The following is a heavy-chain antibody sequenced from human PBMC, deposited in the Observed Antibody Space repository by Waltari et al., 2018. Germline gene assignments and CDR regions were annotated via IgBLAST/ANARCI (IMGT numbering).Heavy chain of an antibody. CDR3: ARDYLFFDL. CDR1: GFTFRSSW. D-gene: IGHD1-26*01. CDR2: MNQVGGAI. Sequence: EEQLVESGGDLVQPGGSLRLYCAASGFTFRSSWMSWVRQAPGKGLEWVANMNQVGGAIFYVDSVKGRFTISRDNAKNSLFLQMDNLRAEDTAVYYCARDYLFFDLWGRGTLVSVSS. J-gene: IGHJ2*01. V-gene: IGHV3-7*01.